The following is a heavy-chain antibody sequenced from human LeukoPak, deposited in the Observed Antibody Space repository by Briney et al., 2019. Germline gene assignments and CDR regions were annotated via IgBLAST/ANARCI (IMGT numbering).Heavy chain of an antibody. J-gene: IGHJ4*02. CDR1: GFTFSSYA. V-gene: IGHV3-23*01. CDR3: AKAQGYYDSSGFTDY. CDR2: ISGSGGST. D-gene: IGHD3-22*01. Sequence: PGGSLRLSCAASGFTFSSYAMSWVRQAPGKGLEWVSAISGSGGSTYYADSVRGRFTISRDNSKNTLYLQMNSLRAEDTAVYYCAKAQGYYDSSGFTDYWGQGTLVTVSS.